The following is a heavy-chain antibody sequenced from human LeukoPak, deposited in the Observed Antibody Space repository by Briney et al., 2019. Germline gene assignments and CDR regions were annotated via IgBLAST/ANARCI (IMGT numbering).Heavy chain of an antibody. CDR3: ARGGSYLSAFDI. Sequence: GGSLRLSCAASGFTVSSNYMSWVRQAPGKGLEWVSIIYSSGSTFYADSVKGRFTISRDNSKNTLYLQMNSLRAEDTAVYYCARGGSYLSAFDIWGQGTMVTVSS. V-gene: IGHV3-53*01. CDR2: IYSSGST. D-gene: IGHD1-26*01. CDR1: GFTVSSNY. J-gene: IGHJ3*02.